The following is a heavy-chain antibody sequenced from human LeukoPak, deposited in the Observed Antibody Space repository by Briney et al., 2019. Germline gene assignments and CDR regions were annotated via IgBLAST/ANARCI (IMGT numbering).Heavy chain of an antibody. CDR2: ISGSGDSR. J-gene: IGHJ4*02. CDR1: GFTFSDYY. V-gene: IGHV3-23*01. D-gene: IGHD3-16*01. CDR3: AKVNGGTVAPHGDY. Sequence: GESLRLSCAASGFTFSDYYLNWVRQPPGKGLEWVSGISGSGDSRYADSVKGRFTIARDNSKSALYLQMNSLRAEDTAIYYCAKVNGGTVAPHGDYWGQGTLVTVSS.